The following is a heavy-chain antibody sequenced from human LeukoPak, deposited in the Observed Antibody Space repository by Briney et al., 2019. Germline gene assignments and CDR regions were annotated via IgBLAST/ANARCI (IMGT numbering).Heavy chain of an antibody. CDR2: IYHSGRT. J-gene: IGHJ4*02. CDR1: GGSISSSNW. CDR3: ARVPRGVRSSWYYFDY. D-gene: IGHD6-13*01. Sequence: SSETLFLTCAVSGGSISSSNWWSLVRQPPGKGLEWIGEIYHSGRTNYNPSLKSRVTISVDKSKNQFSLKLSSVTAADTAVYYCARVPRGVRSSWYYFDYWGQGTLVTVSS. V-gene: IGHV4-4*02.